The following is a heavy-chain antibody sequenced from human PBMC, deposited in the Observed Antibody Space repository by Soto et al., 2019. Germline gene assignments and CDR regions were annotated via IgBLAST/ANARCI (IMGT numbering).Heavy chain of an antibody. CDR3: ARNYQGLGV. J-gene: IGHJ6*04. V-gene: IGHV1-3*01. D-gene: IGHD2-2*01. CDR1: GYTFTIYE. Sequence: QAQLVQSGAEVKKPGASVKVSCKASGYTFTIYEIYWGRQAPGQKLEWMGWINVGNGNTKYSQKFQGRVTITRDTSASTDYLELSGLTFEYTAVCYCARNYQGLGVWGKGTTVTVSS. CDR2: INVGNGNT.